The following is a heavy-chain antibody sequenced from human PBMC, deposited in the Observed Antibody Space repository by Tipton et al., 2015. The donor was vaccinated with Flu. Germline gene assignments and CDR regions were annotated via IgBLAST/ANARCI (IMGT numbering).Heavy chain of an antibody. CDR2: IYYSGTT. Sequence: TLSLTCTVSGDSISTTIYYWGWVRQPPGKGLEWIGSIYYSGTTYYNPSLKSRVTISVDSSKNEFSLTLASLTAADTAVYYCASDLWNDRRAYYYYGVDVWGQGTTVTVSS. CDR3: ASDLWNDRRAYYYYGVDV. D-gene: IGHD1-1*01. V-gene: IGHV4-39*07. J-gene: IGHJ6*02. CDR1: GDSISTTIYY.